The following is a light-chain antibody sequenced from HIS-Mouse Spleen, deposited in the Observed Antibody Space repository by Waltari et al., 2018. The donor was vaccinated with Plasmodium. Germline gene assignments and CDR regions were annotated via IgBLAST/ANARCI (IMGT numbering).Light chain of an antibody. CDR3: YSTDSSGNHRV. CDR2: ADS. J-gene: IGLJ3*02. CDR1: ALPKKY. V-gene: IGLV3-10*01. Sequence: SYELTQPPSVSVSPGQTARITCSGDALPKKYAYWYQQKSGQAPVLVIYADSKRPSGSPGRVSGSSSGTMATLTISGAQVEDEADYYCYSTDSSGNHRVFGGGTKLTVL.